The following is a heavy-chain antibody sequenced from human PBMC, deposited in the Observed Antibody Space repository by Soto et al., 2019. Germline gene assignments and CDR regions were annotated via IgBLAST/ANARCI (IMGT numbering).Heavy chain of an antibody. CDR2: ISYDGSNK. CDR3: AKVLAAAGTTTPTEYSYYYYGMDV. CDR1: GFTFSSYG. V-gene: IGHV3-30*18. J-gene: IGHJ6*02. D-gene: IGHD6-13*01. Sequence: GGSLRLSCAASGFTFSSYGMHWVRQAPGKGLEWVAVISYDGSNKYYADSVKGRFTISRDNSKNTLYLQMNSLRAEDTAVYYCAKVLAAAGTTTPTEYSYYYYGMDVWGQGTTVTVSS.